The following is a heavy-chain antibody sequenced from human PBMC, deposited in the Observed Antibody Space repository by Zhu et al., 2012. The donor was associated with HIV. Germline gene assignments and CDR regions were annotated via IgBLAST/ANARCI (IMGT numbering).Heavy chain of an antibody. CDR3: ARPRVGGFGGYDAFDI. J-gene: IGHJ3*02. V-gene: IGHV4-38-2*01. CDR1: GYSISSGYY. CDR2: IYHSGST. Sequence: QVQLQESGPGLVKPSETLSLTCAVSGYSISSGYYWGWIRQPPGKGPEWIGSIYHSGSTYYNPSLKSRVTISVDTSKNQFSLKLSSVTAADTAVYYCARPRVGGFGGYDAFDIWGQGAMVTVSS. D-gene: IGHD3-10*01.